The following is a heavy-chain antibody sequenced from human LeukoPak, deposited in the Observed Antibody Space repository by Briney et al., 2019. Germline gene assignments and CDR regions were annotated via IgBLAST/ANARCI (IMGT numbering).Heavy chain of an antibody. D-gene: IGHD1-26*01. CDR3: AMLGELLTSDY. J-gene: IGHJ4*02. Sequence: GGSLRLSCAASVFTFSSYAMSWVRQAPGKGLEWVAAVMGTGGSTYYVAAVKGRCTISRNNSKNMLYLQMNSLRAEDTAVYYCAMLGELLTSDYWGGGTLVTVSS. CDR2: VMGTGGST. CDR1: VFTFSSYA. V-gene: IGHV3-23*01.